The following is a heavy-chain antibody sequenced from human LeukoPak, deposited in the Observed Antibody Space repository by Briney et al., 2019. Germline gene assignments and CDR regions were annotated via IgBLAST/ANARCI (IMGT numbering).Heavy chain of an antibody. CDR1: GFXXSPYX. J-gene: IGHJ4*02. D-gene: IGHD5-18*01. V-gene: IGHV3-74*01. CDR3: AAGYNLDY. CDR2: INTDGNSI. Sequence: GXXXLXXAASGFXXSPYXXDXVRQVPGKGRVWVSRINTDGNSITYAESVKGRFTVSRDSAKNTLHLQMNSLRAEDTAVYYCAAGYNLDYWGQGTLVTVSS.